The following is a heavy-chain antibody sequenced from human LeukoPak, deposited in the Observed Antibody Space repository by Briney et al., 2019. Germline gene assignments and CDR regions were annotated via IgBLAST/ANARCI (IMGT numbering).Heavy chain of an antibody. CDR1: GFRFSDFW. Sequence: GGSLRLSCTASGFRFSDFWVHWVRQAPGEGLVWVSRIRGDWHDTTYADSVKGRFTISRDNAQNTLYLQMNSLRVEDTPVYYCASDRVLGSGSLDNWGQGTLVTVSS. D-gene: IGHD3-10*01. CDR3: ASDRVLGSGSLDN. J-gene: IGHJ4*02. CDR2: IRGDWHDT. V-gene: IGHV3-74*01.